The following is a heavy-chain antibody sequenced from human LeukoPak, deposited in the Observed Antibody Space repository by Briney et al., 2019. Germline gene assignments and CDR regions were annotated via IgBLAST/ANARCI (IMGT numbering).Heavy chain of an antibody. CDR1: GGSVSSSSYY. J-gene: IGHJ6*03. CDR3: ARQDYYYYMDV. Sequence: PSETLSLACTVSGGSVSSSSYYWGWIRRPPGKGLEWIGNVYYSGSTYYNPTLKSRVTISVDTSKNQFFLKLTSVTAADTAVYFCARQDYYYYMDVWGKGTTVTVSS. V-gene: IGHV4-39*01. CDR2: VYYSGST.